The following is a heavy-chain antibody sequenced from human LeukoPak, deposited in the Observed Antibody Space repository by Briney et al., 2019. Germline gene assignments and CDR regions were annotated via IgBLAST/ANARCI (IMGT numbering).Heavy chain of an antibody. V-gene: IGHV4-59*01. CDR3: ASVRSYDLYFYYYMDV. CDR1: GGSLSSYY. CDR2: IYYSGST. Sequence: PSETLSLTCTVSGGSLSSYYWSWIRQPPGKGLERVAYIYYSGSTNYNPSLKSRVTISVDTSKNQFSLKLSSVTAPDTAVYYCASVRSYDLYFYYYMDVCGKGNTVTVSS. J-gene: IGHJ6*03. D-gene: IGHD5-18*01.